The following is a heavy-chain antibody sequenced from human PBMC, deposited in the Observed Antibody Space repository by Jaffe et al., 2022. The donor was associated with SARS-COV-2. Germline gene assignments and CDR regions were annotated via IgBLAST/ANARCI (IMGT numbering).Heavy chain of an antibody. CDR1: GFTFSSYW. CDR2: INQDGSEK. CDR3: ARDRVGAFDI. V-gene: IGHV3-7*03. D-gene: IGHD1-26*01. J-gene: IGHJ3*02. Sequence: EVRLVESGGHLVQPGGSLRLSCAASGFTFSSYWMSWVRQAPGKGLEWVANINQDGSEKYYGDSVKGRFTISRDNAKNSLYLQVNSLRAEDMAVYYCARDRVGAFDIWGQGTMVTVSS.